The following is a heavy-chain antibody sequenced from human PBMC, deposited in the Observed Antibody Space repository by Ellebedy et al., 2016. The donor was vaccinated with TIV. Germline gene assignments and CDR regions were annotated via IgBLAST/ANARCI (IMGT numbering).Heavy chain of an antibody. V-gene: IGHV1-46*01. CDR2: INPTSGSS. CDR1: GYTFTSYF. D-gene: IGHD3-22*01. Sequence: ASVKVSCKASGYTFTSYFLYWVRQAPGQGLEWMGIINPTSGSSNYAQKFQGRVTVTRDTSTSTVYMELSSLRSEDMAVYYCARGDNYYYDSSGYYYSYWGQGTLVTVPS. J-gene: IGHJ4*02. CDR3: ARGDNYYYDSSGYYYSY.